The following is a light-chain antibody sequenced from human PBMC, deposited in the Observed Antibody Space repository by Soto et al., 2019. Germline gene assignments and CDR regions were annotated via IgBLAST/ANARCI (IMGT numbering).Light chain of an antibody. Sequence: QSVLTQPPSVSGAPGQRVTISCTGSSSNIGAGYDVHWYQQLPGTAHKLLIYGNSNRPTGVPDRFSASKSGTSASLAITGLQAEDEADYYCQSYHSSLSGYVFGTGTKLTAL. CDR1: SSNIGAGYD. J-gene: IGLJ1*01. V-gene: IGLV1-40*01. CDR2: GNS. CDR3: QSYHSSLSGYV.